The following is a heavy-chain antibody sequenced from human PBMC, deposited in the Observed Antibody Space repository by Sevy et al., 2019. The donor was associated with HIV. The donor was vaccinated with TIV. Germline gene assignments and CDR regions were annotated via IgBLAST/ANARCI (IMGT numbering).Heavy chain of an antibody. CDR1: GYTFTSYY. Sequence: ASAKVSCKASGYTFTSYYMHWVRQAPGQGLEWMGIINPSGGSTSYAQKFQGRVTMTRDTSTSTVYMELSSLRSEDTAVYYCARDPRVVAATHTQPERGMDVWGQGTTVTVSS. J-gene: IGHJ6*02. CDR3: ARDPRVVAATHTQPERGMDV. CDR2: INPSGGST. D-gene: IGHD2-15*01. V-gene: IGHV1-46*01.